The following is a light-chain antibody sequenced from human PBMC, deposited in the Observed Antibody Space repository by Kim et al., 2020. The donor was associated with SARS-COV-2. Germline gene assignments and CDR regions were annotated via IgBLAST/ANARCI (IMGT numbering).Light chain of an antibody. CDR3: AAWDDSLNGPV. Sequence: RQRVTISCSGSSSNIGNNAVNWYQQFPGKAPKLLIYYDDLLPSGVSDRFSGSKSGTSASLAISGLQSEDEADYYCAAWDDSLNGPVFGGGTQLTVL. CDR2: YDD. CDR1: SSNIGNNA. V-gene: IGLV1-36*01. J-gene: IGLJ3*02.